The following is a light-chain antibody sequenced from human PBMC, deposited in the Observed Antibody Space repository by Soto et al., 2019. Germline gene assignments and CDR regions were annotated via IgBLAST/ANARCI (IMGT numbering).Light chain of an antibody. J-gene: IGKJ4*01. V-gene: IGKV1-33*01. CDR1: QDISNY. Sequence: EIQMTQSPSSLSESVGDRVTSTCQASQDISNYLNWYQQKPGKAPKLLIYDASNLETGVPSRFSGSGSGTDFTFTISSLQPEDIATYYCQQYDNLLTFGGGTKVEIK. CDR2: DAS. CDR3: QQYDNLLT.